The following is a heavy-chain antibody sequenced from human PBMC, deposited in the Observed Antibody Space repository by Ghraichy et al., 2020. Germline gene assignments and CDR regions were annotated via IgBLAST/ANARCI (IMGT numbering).Heavy chain of an antibody. D-gene: IGHD5-24*01. Sequence: ASVKVSCKASGYTFTSYGFSWVRQAPGQGLEWMGWISAYNANTNYAQKLQGRVTMTTDTPTSTAYMELRSLRSDDTAVYYCARDGDGYRTGYWGQGTLVTVSS. CDR2: ISAYNANT. V-gene: IGHV1-18*04. CDR3: ARDGDGYRTGY. J-gene: IGHJ4*02. CDR1: GYTFTSYG.